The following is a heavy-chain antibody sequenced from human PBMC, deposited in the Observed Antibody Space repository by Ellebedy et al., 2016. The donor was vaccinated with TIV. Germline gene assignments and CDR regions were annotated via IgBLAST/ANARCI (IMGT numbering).Heavy chain of an antibody. V-gene: IGHV1-69*10. D-gene: IGHD2-15*01. CDR2: IIPILGIA. CDR1: GGTFSSYA. CDR3: ARGVRENTPHDAFDI. J-gene: IGHJ3*02. Sequence: SVKVSXXASGGTFSSYAISWVRQAPGQGLEWMGGIIPILGIANYAQKFQGRVTITADKSTSTAYMELSSLRSEDTAVYYCARGVRENTPHDAFDIWGQGTMVTVSS.